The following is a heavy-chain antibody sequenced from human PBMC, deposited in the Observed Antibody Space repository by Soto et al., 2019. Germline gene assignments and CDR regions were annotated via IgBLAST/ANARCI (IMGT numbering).Heavy chain of an antibody. Sequence: PSETLSLTCPVSGGSLSSGGYYWSWIRQHPGKGLEWIGYIYYSGSTYYNPSLKSRVTISVDTSKNQFSLKLSSVTAADTAVYYCARVMGGLVGATTFDYWGQGTLVTVSS. CDR2: IYYSGST. CDR1: GGSLSSGGYY. J-gene: IGHJ4*02. V-gene: IGHV4-31*03. D-gene: IGHD1-26*01. CDR3: ARVMGGLVGATTFDY.